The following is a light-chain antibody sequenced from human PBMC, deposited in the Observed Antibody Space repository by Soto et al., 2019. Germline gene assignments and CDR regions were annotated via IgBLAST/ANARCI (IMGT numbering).Light chain of an antibody. J-gene: IGKJ2*01. CDR2: GAS. CDR3: QQFGSSPLYT. CDR1: QSVSSIY. V-gene: IGKV3-20*01. Sequence: EIVLTQSPGTLSLSPGERVTLSCRASQSVSSIYLAWYQQKPGQAPRLLIYGASSRATGIPDRFSGSGSGTDFTLTLSRLEPEDFAVYYCQQFGSSPLYTFGQGTKLEIK.